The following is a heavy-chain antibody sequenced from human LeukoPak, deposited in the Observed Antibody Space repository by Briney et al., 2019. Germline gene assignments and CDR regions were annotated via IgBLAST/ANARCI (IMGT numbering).Heavy chain of an antibody. D-gene: IGHD7-27*01. CDR2: IFYSGIT. CDR3: ARLSPGDLSLRARNWFDP. Sequence: PSETLSLTCNVSGGSMSSIYYWGWIRQPPGKGLEWIGNIFYSGITYYNPSLRSRVTIAIDTSKSQFSLKLTSVTAADTAVYYCARLSPGDLSLRARNWFDPWGQGTLVTVSS. V-gene: IGHV4-39*01. J-gene: IGHJ5*02. CDR1: GGSMSSIYY.